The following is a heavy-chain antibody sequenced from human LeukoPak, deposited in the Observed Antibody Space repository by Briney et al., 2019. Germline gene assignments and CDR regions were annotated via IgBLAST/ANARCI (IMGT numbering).Heavy chain of an antibody. CDR2: IIPIFGTA. D-gene: IGHD3-3*01. CDR1: GGTFSSYA. CDR3: ASGTYYDFWSGYRGYYFDY. J-gene: IGHJ4*02. Sequence: SVKVSCKASGGTFSSYAISWVRQAPGQELEWMGGIIPIFGTANYAQKFQSRVTITADESTSTAYMELSSLRSEDTAVYYCASGTYYDFWSGYRGYYFDYWGQGTLVTVSS. V-gene: IGHV1-69*13.